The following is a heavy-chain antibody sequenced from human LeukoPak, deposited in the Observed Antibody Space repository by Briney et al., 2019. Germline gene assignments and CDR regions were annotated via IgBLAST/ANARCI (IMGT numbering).Heavy chain of an antibody. J-gene: IGHJ4*02. CDR1: GGSISSYY. V-gene: IGHV4-59*01. CDR2: IYYSGST. Sequence: PSETLSLTCTVSGGSISSYYWSWIRQPPGKGLEWIGYIYYSGSTNYNPSLKSRVTISVDTSKNQFSLKLSSVTAADTAVYYCARGGYDFWSGYYTERVYYFDYWGQGTLVTVSS. CDR3: ARGGYDFWSGYYTERVYYFDY. D-gene: IGHD3-3*01.